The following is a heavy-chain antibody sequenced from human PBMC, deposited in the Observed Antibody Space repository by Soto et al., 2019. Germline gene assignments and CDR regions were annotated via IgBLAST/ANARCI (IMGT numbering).Heavy chain of an antibody. D-gene: IGHD3-22*01. V-gene: IGHV2-26*01. CDR3: ARIIVHSRSPYLPDTSGYYFDY. CDR1: GFSLSNARMG. J-gene: IGHJ4*02. CDR2: IFSNDEK. Sequence: SGPTLVNPTETLTLTCTVSGFSLSNARMGVSWIRQPPGKALEWLAHIFSNDEKSYSTSLKSRLTISKDTSKSQVVLTMTNMDPVDTATYYCARIIVHSRSPYLPDTSGYYFDYWGQGTLVTVSS.